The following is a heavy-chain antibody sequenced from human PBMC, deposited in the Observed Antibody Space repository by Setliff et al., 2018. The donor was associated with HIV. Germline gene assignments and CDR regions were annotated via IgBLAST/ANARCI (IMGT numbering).Heavy chain of an antibody. V-gene: IGHV4-39*01. J-gene: IGHJ5*02. D-gene: IGHD2-15*01. CDR1: GNSTTNSDYY. CDR2: IYYSGNT. CDR3: ARRSGGYDMFFDT. Sequence: LSLTCTVSGNSTTNSDYYWGWVRQPPGEGLEWIGSIYYSGNTYHNPSLKSRVTMAVHTSKNLLSLSLLSVTAADTAIYYCARRSGGYDMFFDTWGQGVLVTVSS.